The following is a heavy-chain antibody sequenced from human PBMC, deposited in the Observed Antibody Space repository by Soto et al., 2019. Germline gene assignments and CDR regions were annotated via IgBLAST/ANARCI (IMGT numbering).Heavy chain of an antibody. CDR1: GYSFTNND. J-gene: IGHJ5*02. V-gene: IGHV1-8*01. CDR2: MNPGSGDT. CDR3: ARMATFGSLNWFDT. D-gene: IGHD3-16*01. Sequence: ASVKVSCKASGYSFTNNDVSWVRQATGQGLEWMGWMNPGSGDTGYAQKFQGRVTMTRDISIATAYLELSSLRSDDTAIYYCARMATFGSLNWFDTWGQRTLVNV.